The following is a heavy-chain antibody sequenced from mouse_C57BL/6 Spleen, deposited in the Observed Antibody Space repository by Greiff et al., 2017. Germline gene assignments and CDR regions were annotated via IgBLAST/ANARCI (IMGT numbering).Heavy chain of an antibody. CDR3: ARRDYYGSSPYYAMDY. CDR2: IGSGSSTI. V-gene: IGHV5-17*01. J-gene: IGHJ4*01. D-gene: IGHD1-1*01. CDR1: GFTFSDYG. Sequence: EVKVVESGGGLVKPGGSLKLSCAASGFTFSDYGMHWVRQAPEKGLEWVAYIGSGSSTIYYADTVKGRFTISRDNAKNTLFLQMTSLRSEDTAMYYCARRDYYGSSPYYAMDYWGQGTSVTVSS.